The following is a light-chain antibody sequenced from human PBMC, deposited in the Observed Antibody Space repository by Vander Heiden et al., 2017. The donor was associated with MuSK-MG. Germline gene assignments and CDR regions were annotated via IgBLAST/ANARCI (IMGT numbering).Light chain of an antibody. CDR1: KLGDKY. CDR2: QDS. CDR3: QAGDSSVV. J-gene: IGLJ2*01. Sequence: SSELTQPPSVSVSPGQTASITCSAAKLGDKYACWYQQKPGQSLVLVIYQDSKRPAGIPEGFSGSNSGNTATLTISGTQAMDEADYYCQAGDSSVVFGGGTKLTVL. V-gene: IGLV3-1*01.